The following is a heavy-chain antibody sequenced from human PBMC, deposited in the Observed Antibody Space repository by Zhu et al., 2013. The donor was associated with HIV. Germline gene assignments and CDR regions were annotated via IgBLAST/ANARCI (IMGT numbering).Heavy chain of an antibody. V-gene: IGHV1-46*01. Sequence: QVQLVQSGAEVKKPGASVKVSCKASGYTFTSYYMHWVRQAPGQGLEWMGIINPSGGSTSYAQKFQGRVTMTRDTSTSTVYMELSSLRSEDTAVYYCARAPKGVYYGSGSYTGGMDVWGQGTTVTVSS. J-gene: IGHJ6*02. CDR3: ARAPKGVYYGSGSYTGGMDV. CDR1: GYTFTSYY. CDR2: INPSGGST. D-gene: IGHD3-10*01.